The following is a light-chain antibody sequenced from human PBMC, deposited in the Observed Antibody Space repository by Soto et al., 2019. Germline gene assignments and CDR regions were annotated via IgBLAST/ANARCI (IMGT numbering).Light chain of an antibody. CDR1: SSDVGRYDY. CDR3: SSYTNNGALDVL. V-gene: IGLV2-14*03. J-gene: IGLJ2*01. Sequence: QSALTQPASVSGSPGQSITISCTGTSSDVGRYDYVSWYQQHPGKAPKLMIYDVTTRPSGVSNRFSGSKSGNTASLTISGLQAEDEAEYFCSSYTNNGALDVLFGGGTKVTVL. CDR2: DVT.